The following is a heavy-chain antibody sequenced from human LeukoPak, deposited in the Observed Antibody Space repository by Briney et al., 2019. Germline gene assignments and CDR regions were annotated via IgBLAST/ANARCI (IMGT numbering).Heavy chain of an antibody. D-gene: IGHD3-16*02. CDR3: ATSYDYVWGSYRYSDY. CDR1: GYTFTSYG. V-gene: IGHV1-18*01. CDR2: ISAYNGNT. Sequence: ASVKVSCKASGYTFTSYGISWVRQAPGQGLEWMGWISAYNGNTNYAQKLQGRVIMTTDTSTSTAYMELRSLRSDDTAVYYCATSYDYVWGSYRYSDYWGQGTLVTVSS. J-gene: IGHJ4*02.